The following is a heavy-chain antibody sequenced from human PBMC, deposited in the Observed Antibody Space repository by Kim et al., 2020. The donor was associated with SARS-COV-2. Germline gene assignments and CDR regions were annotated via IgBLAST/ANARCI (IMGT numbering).Heavy chain of an antibody. D-gene: IGHD3-10*01. CDR1: GFTFSTIG. Sequence: GGSLRLSCAASGFTFSTIGVHWVRQAPGEGLEWVAFIQPTSHKYYADSVQGRFTISRDDSKNTVYLQRNSLRVDDTAVYYCARDGDIRTWPLDHWGQGTLVTVSS. V-gene: IGHV3-30*02. J-gene: IGHJ5*02. CDR3: ARDGDIRTWPLDH. CDR2: IQPTSHK.